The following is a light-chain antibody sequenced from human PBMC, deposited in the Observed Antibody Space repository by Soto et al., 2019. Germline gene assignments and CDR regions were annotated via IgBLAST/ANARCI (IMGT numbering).Light chain of an antibody. CDR2: DAS. V-gene: IGKV3-11*01. J-gene: IGKJ4*02. Sequence: EIVLTPSPATLSLSPGERATLSCRASQSVSSYLAWYQQKPGQAPRLLIYDASNSATGIPARFSGSGSETDFTLTISSLEPEDFAVYYWQQRSNWPRALTFGGGTKVEIK. CDR3: QQRSNWPRALT. CDR1: QSVSSY.